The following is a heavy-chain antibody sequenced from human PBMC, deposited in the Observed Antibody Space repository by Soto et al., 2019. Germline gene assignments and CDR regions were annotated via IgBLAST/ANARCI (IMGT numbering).Heavy chain of an antibody. V-gene: IGHV1-69*01. CDR3: ARGPQYAYFDY. CDR2: IVPIFGTA. J-gene: IGHJ4*02. CDR1: GGTFTNYG. D-gene: IGHD4-4*01. Sequence: QVQLVQSGAEVKKPGSSVKVSCKASGGTFTNYGISWVRQAPGQGLEWMGGIVPIFGTANYAQKFQGRVTITADESASPAYMGLSSLRSEDTAVYYCARGPQYAYFDYWGQGTLVTVSS.